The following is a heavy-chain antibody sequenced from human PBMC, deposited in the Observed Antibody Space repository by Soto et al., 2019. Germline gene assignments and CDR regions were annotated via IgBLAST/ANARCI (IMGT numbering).Heavy chain of an antibody. V-gene: IGHV3-48*02. J-gene: IGHJ6*02. D-gene: IGHD3-10*01. CDR3: ARRITMVRGPYYYYAMDV. Sequence: EVAGFSLGIQRIGWARPAEEGGLEWISYITSTSSTKNYADSVKGRFTISRDNANNSLYLQMNSLRDEDTAVYYCARRITMVRGPYYYYAMDVWGQGTTVTVSS. CDR2: ITSTSSTK. CDR1: GFSLGIQR.